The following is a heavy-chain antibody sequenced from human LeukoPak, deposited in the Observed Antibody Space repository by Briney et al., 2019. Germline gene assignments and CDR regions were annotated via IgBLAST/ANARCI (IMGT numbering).Heavy chain of an antibody. D-gene: IGHD3-22*01. CDR3: ARSPPNYDSSGYYDHFDY. V-gene: IGHV4-34*01. CDR1: GGSFSGYY. CDR2: INHSGSP. J-gene: IGHJ4*02. Sequence: SETLSLTCAVYGGSFSGYYWSWIRQPPGKGLEWIGEINHSGSPNYNPSLMSRVTISVDTSENQFSLKLSSVTAADTAVYYCARSPPNYDSSGYYDHFDYWGQGTLVTVSS.